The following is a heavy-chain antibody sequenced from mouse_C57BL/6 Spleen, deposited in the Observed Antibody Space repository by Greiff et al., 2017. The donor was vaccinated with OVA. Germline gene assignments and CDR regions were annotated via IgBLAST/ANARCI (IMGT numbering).Heavy chain of an antibody. Sequence: EVHLVESGGGLVKPGGSLKLSCAASGFTFSSYTMSWVRQTPEKRLEWVATISGGGGNTYYPDSVKGRFTIARDNAKNTLYLQMSSLRSEDTALYYCARHGDYGYYFDYWGQGTTLTVSS. CDR1: GFTFSSYT. V-gene: IGHV5-9*01. CDR3: ARHGDYGYYFDY. J-gene: IGHJ2*01. D-gene: IGHD2-4*01. CDR2: ISGGGGNT.